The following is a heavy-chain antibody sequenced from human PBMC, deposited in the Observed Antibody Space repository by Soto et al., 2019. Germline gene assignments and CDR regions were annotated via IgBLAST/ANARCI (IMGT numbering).Heavy chain of an antibody. CDR2: IYYSGST. V-gene: IGHV4-30-4*01. CDR1: GASISSGDYY. CDR3: ARVGGLRNYYYYYGMDV. Sequence: TLSATCAVSGASISSGDYYWSWIRQPPGKGLEWIGYIYYSGSTYYNPSLKSRVTISVDTSKNQFSLKLSSVTAADTAVYYCARVGGLRNYYYYYGMDVWGQGTTVTVSS. J-gene: IGHJ6*02. D-gene: IGHD2-15*01.